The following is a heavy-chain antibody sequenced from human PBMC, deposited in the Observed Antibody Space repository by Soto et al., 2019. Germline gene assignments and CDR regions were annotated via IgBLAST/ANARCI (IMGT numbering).Heavy chain of an antibody. CDR1: GGSISSYY. Sequence: ASETLSLTCTVSGGSISSYYWSWIRQPPGKGMEWIGYIYYSGSTNYNPSLKSRVTISVDTSKNQFSLKLSSVTAADTAVYYCARRLAAAGTSWYYYYYMDVWGKGTTVTVSS. CDR3: ARRLAAAGTSWYYYYYMDV. CDR2: IYYSGST. J-gene: IGHJ6*03. D-gene: IGHD6-13*01. V-gene: IGHV4-59*08.